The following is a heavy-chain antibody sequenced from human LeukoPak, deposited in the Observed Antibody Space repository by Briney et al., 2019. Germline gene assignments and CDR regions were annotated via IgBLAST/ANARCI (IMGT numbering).Heavy chain of an antibody. CDR3: ARDIEAAGLFLDY. V-gene: IGHV3-7*01. D-gene: IGHD6-13*01. CDR2: MKYDGSGK. CDR1: GFTFSSYW. J-gene: IGHJ4*02. Sequence: GGSLRLSCAASGFTFSSYWMSWVRQAPGKGLEWVANMKYDGSGKYYVDSVKGRFTISRDNAKNSLYLQMNSLRAENTAVYYCARDIEAAGLFLDYWGQGTLVTVSS.